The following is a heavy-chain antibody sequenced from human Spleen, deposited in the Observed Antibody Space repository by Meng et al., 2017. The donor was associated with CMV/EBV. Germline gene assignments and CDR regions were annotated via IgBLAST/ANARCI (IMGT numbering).Heavy chain of an antibody. CDR1: GYTFIAYY. D-gene: IGHD3-16*01. J-gene: IGHJ6*02. V-gene: IGHV1-2*02. Sequence: ASVKVSCKASGYTFIAYYVHWVRQAPGQGLECMGWINPKNGGTDYAQKFQGRVTMTRDTSISTAYMELSRLRSDDTAVYYCATWGTRGVHGMDVWGQGTTVTVSS. CDR3: ATWGTRGVHGMDV. CDR2: INPKNGGT.